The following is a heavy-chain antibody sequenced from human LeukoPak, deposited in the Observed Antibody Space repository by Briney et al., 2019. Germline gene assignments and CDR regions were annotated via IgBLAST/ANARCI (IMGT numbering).Heavy chain of an antibody. V-gene: IGHV3-21*01. D-gene: IGHD6-13*01. Sequence: GGSLRLSCAASGFTFSSYSMNWVRQAPGKGLEWVSSISSSSSYIYYADSVKGRFPISRENAKNSLYLQMNSLRAEDTAVYYCARDEWQQQLVHPFDYWGQGTLVTVSS. CDR3: ARDEWQQQLVHPFDY. CDR1: GFTFSSYS. J-gene: IGHJ4*02. CDR2: ISSSSSYI.